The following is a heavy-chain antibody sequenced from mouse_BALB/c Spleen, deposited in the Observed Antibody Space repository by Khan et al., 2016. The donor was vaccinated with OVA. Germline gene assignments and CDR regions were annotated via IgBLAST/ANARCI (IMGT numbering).Heavy chain of an antibody. Sequence: EVQLQQSGPEVVKPGASVKISCKASGYTFTDYNMHWVKQSHGKSLEWIGYIYPYNGGTVYSQRFGNKATLNVDNYSSTAYMELRSLTSEDSAVYYCARGSSWYFDVWGAGTTVTVSS. J-gene: IGHJ1*01. D-gene: IGHD1-1*01. V-gene: IGHV1S29*02. CDR1: GYTFTDYN. CDR2: IYPYNGGT. CDR3: ARGSSWYFDV.